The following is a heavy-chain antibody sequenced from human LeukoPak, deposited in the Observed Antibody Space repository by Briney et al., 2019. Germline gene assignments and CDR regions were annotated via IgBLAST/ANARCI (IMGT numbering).Heavy chain of an antibody. J-gene: IGHJ6*02. CDR1: GFTVSSNY. Sequence: GGSLRLSCAASGFTVSSNYMSWVRQAPGKGLEWVSVIYSGGSTYYADSVKGRFTISRDSSKNTLYLQMNSLRAEDTAVYYCARAQAAAGGTQDYYYGMDVWGQGTTVTVSS. D-gene: IGHD6-13*01. CDR2: IYSGGST. CDR3: ARAQAAAGGTQDYYYGMDV. V-gene: IGHV3-66*01.